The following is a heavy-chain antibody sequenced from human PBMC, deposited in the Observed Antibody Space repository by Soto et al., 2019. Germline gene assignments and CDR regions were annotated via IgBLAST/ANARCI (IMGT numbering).Heavy chain of an antibody. CDR2: VYRDDDK. V-gene: IGHV2-5*02. CDR3: VHTRPHGGGFGV. D-gene: IGHD6-6*01. CDR1: GFSLSTSGVG. J-gene: IGHJ6*01. Sequence: QITLKESGPTLVKPTQTLTLTCTFSGFSLSTSGVGVGWFRQPPGKALEWLALVYRDDDKPYSPYLKRRVTIPNESPKIPDLLTMPNMVSAHSATYYCVHTRPHGGGFGVCGQGTTVTV.